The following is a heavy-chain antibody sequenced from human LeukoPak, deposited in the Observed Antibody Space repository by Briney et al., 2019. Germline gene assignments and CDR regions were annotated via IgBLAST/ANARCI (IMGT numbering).Heavy chain of an antibody. CDR2: ISSNGGST. CDR3: VRGFWSGNYYMDV. V-gene: IGHV3-64*01. J-gene: IGHJ6*03. CDR1: GFTFSSYG. D-gene: IGHD3-3*01. Sequence: TGGSLRLSCAASGFTFSSYGMHWVRQAPGKGLEYVSAISSNGGSTYYANSVKGRFTISRDNSKNTLYLQMGSLRAEDMAVYYCVRGFWSGNYYMDVWGKGTTVTVSS.